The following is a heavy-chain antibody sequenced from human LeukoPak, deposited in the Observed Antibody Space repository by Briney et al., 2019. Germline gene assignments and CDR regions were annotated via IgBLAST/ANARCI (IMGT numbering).Heavy chain of an antibody. CDR1: GFTFSSYG. V-gene: IGHV3-30*02. D-gene: IGHD1-26*01. Sequence: GGSLRLSCAASGFTFSSYGMHWVRQAPGKGLEWVAFIRYDGNNKYYADSVKGRFTISRDNSKNTLYLQMNSLRAEDTAVYYCAKKVGATAGAFDYWGQGTLVTVSS. J-gene: IGHJ4*02. CDR2: IRYDGNNK. CDR3: AKKVGATAGAFDY.